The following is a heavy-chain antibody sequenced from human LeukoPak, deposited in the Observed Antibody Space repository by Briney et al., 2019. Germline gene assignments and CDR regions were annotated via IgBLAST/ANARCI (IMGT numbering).Heavy chain of an antibody. V-gene: IGHV4-59*01. CDR2: IYYSGST. CDR1: GGSINNFY. D-gene: IGHD4-17*01. Sequence: PSETLSLTCTVSGGSINNFYLSWIRQPPGKGLEWIGYIYYSGSTNYNPSLKSRVTISIDTSKNQFSLKLSSVTAADTAVYYCARNYGDLDYWGQGILVIVSS. CDR3: ARNYGDLDY. J-gene: IGHJ4*02.